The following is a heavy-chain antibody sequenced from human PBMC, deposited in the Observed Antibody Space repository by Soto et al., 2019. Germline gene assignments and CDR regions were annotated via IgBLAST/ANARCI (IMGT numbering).Heavy chain of an antibody. CDR3: ARGYCSGGSCYLPSRWFDP. CDR2: IYYSGSA. J-gene: IGHJ5*02. V-gene: IGHV4-59*01. CDR1: GGSFSGYY. Sequence: SETLSLTCAVYGGSFSGYYWSWIRQPPGKGLEWIGYIYYSGSANYNPSLKSRVTISVDTSKNQFSLKLSSVTAADTAVYYCARGYCSGGSCYLPSRWFDPWGQGTLVTVSS. D-gene: IGHD2-15*01.